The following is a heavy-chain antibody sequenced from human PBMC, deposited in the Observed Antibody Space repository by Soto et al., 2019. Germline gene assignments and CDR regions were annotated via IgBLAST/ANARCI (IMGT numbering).Heavy chain of an antibody. J-gene: IGHJ4*02. D-gene: IGHD6-13*01. CDR3: VRAAGIAAAGSSQGVL. CDR1: GFAIRSNA. V-gene: IGHV3-30*04. CDR2: ISFEGSYK. Sequence: GGSLRLSCAASGFAIRSNAIHWVRQAPGKGLEWVAVISFEGSYKYYADYVKGRFTVSRDNSKNTVSLQMDSLTGEDSAVYSCVRAAGIAAAGSSQGVLWGQGTLVTVSS.